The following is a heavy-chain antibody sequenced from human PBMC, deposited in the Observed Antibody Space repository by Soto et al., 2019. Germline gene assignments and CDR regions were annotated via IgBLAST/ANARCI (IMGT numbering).Heavy chain of an antibody. CDR2: IYPGDSDT. V-gene: IGHV5-51*01. CDR1: GYSFTSYW. J-gene: IGHJ6*02. D-gene: IGHD3-10*01. CDR3: ARQEDMITMVRGVHYYYGMDV. Sequence: PGESLKISCKGSGYSFTSYWIGWVRQMPGKGLEWMGIIYPGDSDTRYSPSFQGQVTISADKSISTAYLQWSSLKASDTAMYYCARQEDMITMVRGVHYYYGMDVWGQGTTVTVSS.